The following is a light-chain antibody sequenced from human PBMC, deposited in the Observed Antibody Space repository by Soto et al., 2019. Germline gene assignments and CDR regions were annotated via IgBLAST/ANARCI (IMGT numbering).Light chain of an antibody. Sequence: EIVMTRSPATLSVSQGERATLSCRASLSVSSNLAWYQQKPGQAPRLLIYGAYTRATRIPSRFSGSGSGTEFTLTISSLQSEDFAVHYCQQYNNWPPGTFGQGTKVDI. J-gene: IGKJ1*01. V-gene: IGKV3-15*01. CDR3: QQYNNWPPGT. CDR2: GAY. CDR1: LSVSSN.